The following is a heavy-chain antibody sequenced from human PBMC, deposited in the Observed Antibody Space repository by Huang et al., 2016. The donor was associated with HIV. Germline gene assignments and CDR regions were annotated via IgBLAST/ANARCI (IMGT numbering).Heavy chain of an antibody. V-gene: IGHV4-59*11. CDR1: GDSINSHY. CDR2: VYYSGTT. CDR3: ARDQGRLAVGGIDNWFDP. D-gene: IGHD6-19*01. Sequence: QVHLQESGPGLVKPSETLSLTCTVSGDSINSHYWSWIRQPPGKGLEWIGTVYYSGTTKYNPRLVSRGTLSVDTSQNHFSLRLTSVTTADTAIYYCARDQGRLAVGGIDNWFDPWGQGTLVTVSS. J-gene: IGHJ5*02.